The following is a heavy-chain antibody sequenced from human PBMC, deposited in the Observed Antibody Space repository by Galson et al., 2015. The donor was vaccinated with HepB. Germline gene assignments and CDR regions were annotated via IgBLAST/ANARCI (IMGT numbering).Heavy chain of an antibody. D-gene: IGHD2-8*01. Sequence: SLRLSCAASGFTFSRYAMTWVRQAPGKGLEWISSITSNGGRTFYTNSVKGRFTISRDNSRNTVVLQLSSLRPEDTAVYYCAKDGLMVSNNPYQLHFWGQGTLVSLSS. CDR3: AKDGLMVSNNPYQLHF. CDR2: ITSNGGRT. J-gene: IGHJ4*02. CDR1: GFTFSRYA. V-gene: IGHV3-23*01.